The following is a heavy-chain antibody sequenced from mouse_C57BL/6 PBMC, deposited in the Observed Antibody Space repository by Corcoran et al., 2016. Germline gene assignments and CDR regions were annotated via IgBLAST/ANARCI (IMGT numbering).Heavy chain of an antibody. CDR3: EITGTY. Sequence: QIQLVQSGPELKKPGETVKISCKASGYTFTTYGMSWVKQAPGKGLKWMGWINTYSGVPTYADDFKGRFAFSLETSASTAYLQINNIKNEDTATYCCEITGTYWGQGTLVTVSA. J-gene: IGHJ3*01. CDR2: INTYSGVP. CDR1: GYTFTTYG. V-gene: IGHV9-3*01. D-gene: IGHD4-1*01.